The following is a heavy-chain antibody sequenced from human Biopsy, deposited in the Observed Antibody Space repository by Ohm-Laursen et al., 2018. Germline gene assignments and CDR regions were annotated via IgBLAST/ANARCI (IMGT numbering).Heavy chain of an antibody. Sequence: LSLTCAASGFTFSSYAMTWVRQAPGKGLEWVSVINTSGGSTHYAVSVKGRFTISRDNSKNTLYLRMNSLRAEDTTVYYCAKPADSYGSEFYFDYWGQGTLVTVSS. V-gene: IGHV3-23*01. J-gene: IGHJ4*02. CDR2: INTSGGST. CDR3: AKPADSYGSEFYFDY. CDR1: GFTFSSYA. D-gene: IGHD4-17*01.